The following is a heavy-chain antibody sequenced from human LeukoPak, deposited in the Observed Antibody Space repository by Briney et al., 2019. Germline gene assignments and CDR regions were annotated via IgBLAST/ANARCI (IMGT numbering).Heavy chain of an antibody. V-gene: IGHV1-69*13. Sequence: SVKVSCKASGYTFTSYAISWVRQAPGQGLEWMGGIIPIFGTANYAQKFQGRVTITADESTSTAYMELSSLRSEDTAVYYCARDTSGSYQSYFDYWGQGTLVTVSS. D-gene: IGHD1-26*01. CDR3: ARDTSGSYQSYFDY. J-gene: IGHJ4*02. CDR1: GYTFTSYA. CDR2: IIPIFGTA.